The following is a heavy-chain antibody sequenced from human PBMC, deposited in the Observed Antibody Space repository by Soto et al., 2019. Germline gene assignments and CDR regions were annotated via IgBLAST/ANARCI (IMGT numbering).Heavy chain of an antibody. CDR2: INPNSGGT. D-gene: IGHD3-10*01. Sequence: QVQLEQSGAEVKKAGASVKVSCKASGYMFTGYNMHWVRQAPGQGLEWMGWINPNSGGTNYAQKFRGRVTMTRDMSSSTAYMELSRLRSDDTAVYYCAREVTMVRGARVYGMDVWGQGTTVTVSS. CDR3: AREVTMVRGARVYGMDV. V-gene: IGHV1-2*02. J-gene: IGHJ6*02. CDR1: GYMFTGYN.